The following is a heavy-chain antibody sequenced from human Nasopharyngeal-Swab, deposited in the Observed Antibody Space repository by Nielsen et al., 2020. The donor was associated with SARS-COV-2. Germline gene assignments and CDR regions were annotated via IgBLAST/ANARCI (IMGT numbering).Heavy chain of an antibody. CDR3: ASRYYGFWSGYPSAFDI. D-gene: IGHD3-3*01. V-gene: IGHV1-8*01. J-gene: IGHJ3*02. Sequence: WVRQAPGQGLEWMGWMNPNSGNTGYAQKFQGRVTMTRNTSISTAYMELSSLRSEDTAVYYCASRYYGFWSGYPSAFDIWGQGTMVTVSS. CDR2: MNPNSGNT.